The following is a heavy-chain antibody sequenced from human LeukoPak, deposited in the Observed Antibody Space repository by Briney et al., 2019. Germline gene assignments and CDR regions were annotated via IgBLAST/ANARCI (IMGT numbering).Heavy chain of an antibody. V-gene: IGHV1-2*02. CDR3: ARGFQLPHPLEDWLDP. CDR2: INPNSGGR. J-gene: IGHJ5*02. CDR1: GYTFTYYY. D-gene: IGHD2-2*01. Sequence: GASVLVSCTASGYTFTYYYIHWVRQAPGQGLEWMAWINPNSGGRNYAQKFQGRLTVTRDTSISTSYMELSRLTSDDTAVYFCARGFQLPHPLEDWLDPWGQGTLVTVSS.